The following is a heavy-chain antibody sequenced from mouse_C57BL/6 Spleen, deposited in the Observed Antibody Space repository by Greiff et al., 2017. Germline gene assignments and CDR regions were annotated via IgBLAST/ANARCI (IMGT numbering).Heavy chain of an antibody. CDR1: GYTFTSYW. V-gene: IGHV1-64*01. D-gene: IGHD1-1*01. Sequence: VQLQQPGAELVKPGASVKLSCKASGYTFTSYWMHWVKQRPGQGLEWIGMIHPNSGSTNYNEKFKSKATLTVDKSSSTAYMQLSSLTSEDSAVYYCARTGSSPYFDVWGTGTTVTVSS. CDR2: IHPNSGST. CDR3: ARTGSSPYFDV. J-gene: IGHJ1*03.